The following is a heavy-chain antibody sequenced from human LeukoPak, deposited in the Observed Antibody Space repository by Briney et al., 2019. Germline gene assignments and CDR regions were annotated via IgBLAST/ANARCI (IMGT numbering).Heavy chain of an antibody. V-gene: IGHV1-2*02. CDR1: GYTFTGYY. J-gene: IGHJ6*02. CDR2: INPNSGST. CDR3: ARFDILTGSYYYYGMDV. D-gene: IGHD3-9*01. Sequence: ASVKLSCKASGYTFTGYYMHWVRQAPGQGLEWMGWINPNSGSTNYAQKFQGRVTMTRDTSISTAYMELSRLRSDDTAVYYCARFDILTGSYYYYGMDVWGQGTTVTVSS.